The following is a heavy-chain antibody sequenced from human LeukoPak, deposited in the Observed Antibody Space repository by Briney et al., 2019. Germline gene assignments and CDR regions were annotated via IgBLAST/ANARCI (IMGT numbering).Heavy chain of an antibody. Sequence: ASVKVSCKASGYTFTSYDINWVRQATGQGLEWMGWMSPTSGNTGYAQKFQGRVTMTRDTSISTAYMELSSLTSEDTAMYYCARGVDAGYDFWGRGALVTVSS. CDR1: GYTFTSYD. CDR3: ARGVDAGYDF. J-gene: IGHJ4*02. D-gene: IGHD2-2*03. CDR2: MSPTSGNT. V-gene: IGHV1-8*01.